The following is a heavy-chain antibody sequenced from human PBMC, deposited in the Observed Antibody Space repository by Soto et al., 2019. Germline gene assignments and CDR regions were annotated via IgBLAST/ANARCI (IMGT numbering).Heavy chain of an antibody. Sequence: GASLKVSCKASGYTFASYAMHWGRQAPGQRLEWMGWINAGNGNTKYSQKFQGRVTITRDTSASTAYMELSSLRSEDTAVYYCARSIVVVTAADYWGQGTLVTVSS. CDR3: ARSIVVVTAADY. J-gene: IGHJ4*02. V-gene: IGHV1-3*01. CDR2: INAGNGNT. D-gene: IGHD2-21*02. CDR1: GYTFASYA.